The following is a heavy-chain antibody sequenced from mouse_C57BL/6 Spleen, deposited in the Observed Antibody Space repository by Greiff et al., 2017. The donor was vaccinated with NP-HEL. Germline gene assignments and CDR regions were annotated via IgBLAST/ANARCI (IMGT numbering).Heavy chain of an antibody. J-gene: IGHJ2*01. CDR1: GFTFTDSY. V-gene: IGHV7-3*01. D-gene: IGHD2-12*01. CDR2: IRNKANGYTT. CDR3: ARDVPVSD. Sequence: EVHLVESGGGLVQPGGSLSLSCAASGFTFTDSYMSWVRQPPGKALEWLGFIRNKANGYTTEYSASVKGRFTISRDNSQSNLYLQTNALRAEDSATYYCARDVPVSDWGKGTTLTVSS.